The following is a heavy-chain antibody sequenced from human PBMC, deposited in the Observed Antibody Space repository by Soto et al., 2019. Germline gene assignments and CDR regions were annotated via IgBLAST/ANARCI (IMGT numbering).Heavy chain of an antibody. CDR3: ARHSCCSTPSYFYGLHV. CDR2: IIPIFGTA. Sequence: QVQLVQSGAEVKKPGSSVKVSCKASGGTFSSYAISWVRQAPGQGLEWMGGIIPIFGTANYAQKFQGRVTISADESLRTADMELRTLSFEDTAVYYWARHSCCSTPSYFYGLHVWGQGTTVTVSS. D-gene: IGHD2-15*01. CDR1: GGTFSSYA. V-gene: IGHV1-69*12. J-gene: IGHJ6*02.